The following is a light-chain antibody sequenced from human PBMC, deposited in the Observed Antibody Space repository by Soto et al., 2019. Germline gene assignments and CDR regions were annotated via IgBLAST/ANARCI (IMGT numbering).Light chain of an antibody. Sequence: QSALTQPASVSGSPGQSIAISCTGTRSDVGAYNYVSWYQQHPGKAPKLMISEVTNRPAGVSDRFSGSKSGNTASPTISGLQAEDEAEYYCISFTSRFNFVFGTGTKVTVL. CDR1: RSDVGAYNY. J-gene: IGLJ1*01. CDR2: EVT. V-gene: IGLV2-14*01. CDR3: ISFTSRFNFV.